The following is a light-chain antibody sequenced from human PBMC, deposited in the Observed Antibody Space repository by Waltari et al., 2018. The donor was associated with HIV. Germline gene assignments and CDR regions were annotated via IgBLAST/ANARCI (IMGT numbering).Light chain of an antibody. CDR2: LGS. J-gene: IGKJ2*01. CDR1: QSLLNSNGYNY. Sequence: EIVMTRSPLSLHVTPGEPAAISCRSRQSLLNSNGYNYLHWYLQKPGQSPQLLIYLGSNRASGVPDRFSGSGSGTDFTLKISRVEAEDVGVYYCMQAAQTPYTSGQGTKLEIK. CDR3: MQAAQTPYT. V-gene: IGKV2-28*01.